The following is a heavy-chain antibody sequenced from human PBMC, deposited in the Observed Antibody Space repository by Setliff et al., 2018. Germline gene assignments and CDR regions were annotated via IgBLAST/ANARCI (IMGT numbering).Heavy chain of an antibody. CDR2: INHSGST. Sequence: TSETLSLTCAVYGGSFSCYYWSWIRQPPGKGLEWIGEINHSGSTNYNPSLKSRVTISVDTSKNQFSLKLSSVTAADTAVYYCARAHPSRMIVVVRAYYYFDYWGQGTLVTVSS. J-gene: IGHJ4*02. D-gene: IGHD3-22*01. V-gene: IGHV4-34*01. CDR1: GGSFSCYY. CDR3: ARAHPSRMIVVVRAYYYFDY.